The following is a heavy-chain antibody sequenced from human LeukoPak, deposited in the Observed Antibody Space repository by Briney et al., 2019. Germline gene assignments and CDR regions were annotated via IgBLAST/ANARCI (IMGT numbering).Heavy chain of an antibody. CDR2: IYSGGST. V-gene: IGHV3-53*01. CDR1: GFTVSSNY. J-gene: IGHJ3*02. CDR3: AREATGTTSRDDAFDI. D-gene: IGHD1-1*01. Sequence: GGSLRLSCAASGFTVSSNYMSWVRQAPGKGLEWVSVIYSGGSTYYADSVKGRFTISRDNSKNTLYLQMNSLRAEDTAVYYCAREATGTTSRDDAFDIWGQGTMVTVSS.